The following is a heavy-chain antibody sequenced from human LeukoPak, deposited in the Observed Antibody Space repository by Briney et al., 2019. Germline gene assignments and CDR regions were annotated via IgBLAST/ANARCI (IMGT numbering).Heavy chain of an antibody. CDR2: ISSSSSTI. V-gene: IGHV3-11*04. CDR1: GFTFSDYY. Sequence: GGSLRLSCAASGFTFSDYYMSWIRQAPGKGLEWVSYISSSSSTIYYADSVKGRFTISRDNAKNSLYLQMNSLRAEDTAVYYCAREYIVVVVAATPVDYWGQGTLVTVSS. J-gene: IGHJ4*02. CDR3: AREYIVVVVAATPVDY. D-gene: IGHD2-15*01.